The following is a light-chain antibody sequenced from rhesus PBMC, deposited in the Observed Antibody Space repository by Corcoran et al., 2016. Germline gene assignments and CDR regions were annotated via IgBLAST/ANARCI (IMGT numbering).Light chain of an antibody. V-gene: IGLV3-36*02. CDR3: QVWDSRNDHDV. Sequence: SDDLTQPPSVSVSPGQTARITCGGDNIGNTYVHWYQQRPPQAPVLVTYNDRERPSGIPERISGSKSGNTATLTISGVEAGDEADYYCQVWDSRNDHDVFGSGTKLTVL. J-gene: IGLJ6*01. CDR1: NIGNTY. CDR2: NDR.